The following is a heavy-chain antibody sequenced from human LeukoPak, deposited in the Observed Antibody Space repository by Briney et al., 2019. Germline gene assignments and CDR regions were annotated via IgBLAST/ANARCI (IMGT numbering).Heavy chain of an antibody. Sequence: RAGGSLRLSCAASGFTFSSYGMHWVRQAPGKGLEWVAFIRYDGSNKYYADSVKGRFTISRDNSKNTLYLQMNSLRAEDTAVYYCAVAVADHYYYYGMDVWGQGTTVTVSS. V-gene: IGHV3-30*02. CDR3: AVAVADHYYYYGMDV. CDR2: IRYDGSNK. CDR1: GFTFSSYG. J-gene: IGHJ6*02. D-gene: IGHD6-19*01.